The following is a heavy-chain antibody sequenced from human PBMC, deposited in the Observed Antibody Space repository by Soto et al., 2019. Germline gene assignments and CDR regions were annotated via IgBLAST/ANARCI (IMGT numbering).Heavy chain of an antibody. CDR1: GGSISSGGYS. CDR3: ARGDSGYDFGGFDY. J-gene: IGHJ4*02. D-gene: IGHD5-12*01. Sequence: LSLTCAVSGGSISSGGYSWSWIRQPPGKGLEWIGYIYHSGSTYYNPSLKSRVTISVDRSKNQFSLKLSSVTAADTAVYYCARGDSGYDFGGFDYWGQGTLVTVSS. V-gene: IGHV4-30-2*01. CDR2: IYHSGST.